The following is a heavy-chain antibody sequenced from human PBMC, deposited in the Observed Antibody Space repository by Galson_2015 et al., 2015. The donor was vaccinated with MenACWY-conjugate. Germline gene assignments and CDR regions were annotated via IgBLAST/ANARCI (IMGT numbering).Heavy chain of an antibody. CDR3: ARRVRRLTKPFDS. CDR1: DYSISSGSF. CDR2: THHSGST. D-gene: IGHD3-10*01. V-gene: IGHV4-38-2*02. J-gene: IGHJ4*02. Sequence: ETLSLTCTVSDYSISSGSFWAWIRQTPGKGLEWLGTTHHSGSTYYNPSLENRVTISLDTSKNQVSLRLNSVTAADSAVYYCARRVRRLTKPFDSWGQGLLVTVSS.